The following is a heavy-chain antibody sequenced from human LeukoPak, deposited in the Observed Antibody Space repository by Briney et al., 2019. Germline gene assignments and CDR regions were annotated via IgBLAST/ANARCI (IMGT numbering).Heavy chain of an antibody. Sequence: ASVTVSCKASGYTFTGYYMHWVRQAPGQGLEWMGWINPNSGGTNYAQKFQGRVTMTRDTSISTAYMELSRLRSDDTAVYYCARLVVPAAIGPTNWFDPWGQGTLVTVSS. CDR3: ARLVVPAAIGPTNWFDP. J-gene: IGHJ5*02. D-gene: IGHD2-2*02. CDR2: INPNSGGT. V-gene: IGHV1-2*02. CDR1: GYTFTGYY.